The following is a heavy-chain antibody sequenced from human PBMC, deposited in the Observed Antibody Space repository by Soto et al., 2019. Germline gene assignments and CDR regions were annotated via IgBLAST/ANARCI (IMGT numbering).Heavy chain of an antibody. J-gene: IGHJ6*02. V-gene: IGHV3-30*04. Sequence: QVRLVESGGGVVQPERSQRLSCAASKFTFRTYIMHWVRQAPGKGLEWVALISFDGSNKYYADSVKGRFTISRDNSKNTMYLQMNSLRPEDTAVYYCAREMIPMIMGGMSAMDVWGQGTTVTVSS. D-gene: IGHD3-22*01. CDR2: ISFDGSNK. CDR3: AREMIPMIMGGMSAMDV. CDR1: KFTFRTYI.